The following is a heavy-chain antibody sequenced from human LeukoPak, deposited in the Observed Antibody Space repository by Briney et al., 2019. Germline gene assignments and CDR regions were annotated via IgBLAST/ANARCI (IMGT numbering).Heavy chain of an antibody. D-gene: IGHD4-11*01. V-gene: IGHV3-21*01. J-gene: IGHJ6*02. CDR3: ARDGWDSNYRFDYYYGMDV. CDR1: GFTFSSYS. Sequence: GGSLRLSCAASGFTFSSYSMNWVRQAPGKGLEWVSPISSSSYIYYADSVKGRFTISRDNAKNSLYLQMNSLRAEDTAVYYCARDGWDSNYRFDYYYGMDVWGQGTTVTVSS. CDR2: ISSSSYI.